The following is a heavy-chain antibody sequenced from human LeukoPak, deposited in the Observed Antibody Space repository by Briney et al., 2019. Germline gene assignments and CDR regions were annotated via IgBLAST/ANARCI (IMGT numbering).Heavy chain of an antibody. CDR2: IHYSGGP. CDR1: GGSISSTTFY. J-gene: IGHJ3*01. CDR3: ARSGPYELGSGNYAFDV. D-gene: IGHD3-10*01. V-gene: IGHV4-39*07. Sequence: RTSETLSLTCTVSGGSISSTTFYWAWLRQPPGKGLEWIGSIHYSGGPYYNASVKSRATISVDTSRNQLSLRLTSVTGADTAIYYCARSGPYELGSGNYAFDVWGQGTMVTVSS.